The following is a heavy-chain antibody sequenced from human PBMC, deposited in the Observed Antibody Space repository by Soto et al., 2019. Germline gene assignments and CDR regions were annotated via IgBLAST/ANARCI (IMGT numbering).Heavy chain of an antibody. CDR1: GFTFSGYS. Sequence: GGSLRLSCAVSGFTFSGYSMNWVRQAPGRGLEWVSSISGSSDTYYADSMKGRFTISRDNAKNSLFLQMNSLRAEDTAVYYCARARTGTAWLWFDPWGQGTLVTVSS. V-gene: IGHV3-21*01. D-gene: IGHD1-1*01. CDR2: ISGSSDT. CDR3: ARARTGTAWLWFDP. J-gene: IGHJ5*02.